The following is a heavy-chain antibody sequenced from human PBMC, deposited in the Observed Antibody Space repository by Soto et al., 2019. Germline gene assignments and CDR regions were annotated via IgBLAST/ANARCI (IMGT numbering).Heavy chain of an antibody. CDR2: IRSKAYGGTT. J-gene: IGHJ6*02. D-gene: IGHD6-13*01. CDR1: GFTFGDYA. V-gene: IGHV3-49*03. Sequence: PGGSLRLSCTASGFTFGDYAMSWFRQAPGKGLEWVGFIRSKAYGGTTEYAASVKGRFTNSRDDSKSIAYLQMNSLKTEDTAVYYCTMYSSTYYYYGMDVWGQGTTVTVFS. CDR3: TMYSSTYYYYGMDV.